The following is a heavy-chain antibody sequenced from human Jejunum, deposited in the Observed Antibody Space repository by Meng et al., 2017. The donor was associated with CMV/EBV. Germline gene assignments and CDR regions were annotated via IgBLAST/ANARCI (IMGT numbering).Heavy chain of an antibody. J-gene: IGHJ1*01. V-gene: IGHV3-30*02. D-gene: IGHD3-3*01. CDR2: KRYDASED. CDR3: TKVGFDT. Sequence: VQGVEVGGAVALPGGCLGICSTPSGRAVKIDEMHGVRQASGKGLDWVTCKRYDASEDFHIDSVNGRFPMSRDKSKKTLYLQMNSLRVDNSVLYYCTKVGFDTWGQGTLVTVSS. CDR1: GRAVKIDE.